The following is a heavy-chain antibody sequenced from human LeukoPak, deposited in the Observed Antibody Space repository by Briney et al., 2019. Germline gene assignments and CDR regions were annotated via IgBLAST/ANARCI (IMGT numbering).Heavy chain of an antibody. D-gene: IGHD3-16*01. CDR2: ISSTSSYI. CDR3: ARDRNEGENAFDI. CDR1: GFTFSSHS. Sequence: NPGGSLRLSCAASGFTFSSHSMNWVRQAPGKGLEWVSSISSTSSYIFYADSVKGRFTISRDNAKNSLYLQMNSLRTEDTAVYYCARDRNEGENAFDIWGQGTKVTVSS. V-gene: IGHV3-21*01. J-gene: IGHJ3*02.